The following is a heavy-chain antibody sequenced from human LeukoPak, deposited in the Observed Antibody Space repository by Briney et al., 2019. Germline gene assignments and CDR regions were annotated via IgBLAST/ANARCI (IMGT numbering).Heavy chain of an antibody. V-gene: IGHV6-1*01. D-gene: IGHD3-22*01. Sequence: SQTLSLTCAISGDSVSSNSAAWNWIRQSPSRGLEWLGRTYYRSKWYNDYAVSVKSRITINPDTSKNQFSLQLNSVTPEDTAVYYCARVSFYDSSGYLHYYFDYWGQGTLVTVSS. CDR2: TYYRSKWYN. CDR3: ARVSFYDSSGYLHYYFDY. J-gene: IGHJ4*02. CDR1: GDSVSSNSAA.